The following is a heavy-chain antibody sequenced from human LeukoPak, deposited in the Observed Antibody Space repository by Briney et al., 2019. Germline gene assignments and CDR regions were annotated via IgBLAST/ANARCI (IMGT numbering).Heavy chain of an antibody. J-gene: IGHJ5*02. D-gene: IGHD3-10*01. CDR1: GFTFSSYA. V-gene: IGHV3-23*01. Sequence: PGGSLRLSCAASGFTFSSYAMSWVRQAPGKGLEWVSAISGSGGSTYYADSVKGRFTISRDNSKNTLYLQMNSLRAEDKAVYYCAKDFLRGTRKSFNWFDPWGQGTLVTVSS. CDR3: AKDFLRGTRKSFNWFDP. CDR2: ISGSGGST.